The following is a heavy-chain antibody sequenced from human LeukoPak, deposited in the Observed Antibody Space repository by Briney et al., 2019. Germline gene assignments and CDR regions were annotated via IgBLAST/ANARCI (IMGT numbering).Heavy chain of an antibody. V-gene: IGHV3-30*18. J-gene: IGHJ4*02. Sequence: GGSLRLSCAASGFTFSSYGMHWVRQAPGKGLEWVAVISYDGSNKYYADSVKGRFTISRDNSKNTVYLQMNSLSAEDTAVYYCAKGRDMVATSDFDYWGQGTLVTVSS. CDR1: GFTFSSYG. CDR2: ISYDGSNK. D-gene: IGHD5-12*01. CDR3: AKGRDMVATSDFDY.